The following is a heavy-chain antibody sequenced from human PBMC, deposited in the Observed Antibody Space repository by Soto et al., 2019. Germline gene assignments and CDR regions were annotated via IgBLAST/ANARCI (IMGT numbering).Heavy chain of an antibody. CDR3: TRGPSGDKVDY. V-gene: IGHV4-30-2*01. D-gene: IGHD7-27*01. J-gene: IGHJ4*02. Sequence: SETLSLTCAVSGGSISSGGYSWSWIRQPPGKGLEWIGYIYHSGSTNYNPSLESRVTISVDRSKNQFSLKLSSVTAADTAVYYCTRGPSGDKVDYWGQGTLVTVSS. CDR1: GGSISSGGYS. CDR2: IYHSGST.